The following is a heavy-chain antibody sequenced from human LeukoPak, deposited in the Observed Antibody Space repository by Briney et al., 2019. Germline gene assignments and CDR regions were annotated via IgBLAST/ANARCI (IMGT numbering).Heavy chain of an antibody. CDR3: ANQGGYSSGWYMGVY. CDR2: IRYDGSNK. D-gene: IGHD6-19*01. V-gene: IGHV3-30*02. J-gene: IGHJ4*02. Sequence: GGSLRLSCAASGFTFISYGMHWVRQAPGKGLEWVAFIRYDGSNKYYADSVKGRFTVSRDNSENTLYLQMNSLRAEDTAAYYCANQGGYSSGWYMGVYWGQGTLVTVSS. CDR1: GFTFISYG.